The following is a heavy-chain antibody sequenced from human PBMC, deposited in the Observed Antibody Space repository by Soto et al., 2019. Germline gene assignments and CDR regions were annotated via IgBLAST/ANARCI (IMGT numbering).Heavy chain of an antibody. V-gene: IGHV4-30-4*01. CDR3: ARRKSSPYLDY. CDR2: IYYSGST. D-gene: IGHD3-10*01. J-gene: IGHJ4*02. CDR1: RGSISSADYY. Sequence: SETLSLTCTVPRGSISSADYYWSWIRQPPGKGLARLGYIYYSGSTYYNPSLKSRVTISVHTSKNQFSLKLSSVTAADTAGYYCARRKSSPYLDYWGQGTLVTVA.